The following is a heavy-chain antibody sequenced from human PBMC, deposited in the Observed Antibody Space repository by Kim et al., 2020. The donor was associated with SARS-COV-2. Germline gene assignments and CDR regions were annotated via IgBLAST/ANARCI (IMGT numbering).Heavy chain of an antibody. J-gene: IGHJ4*02. CDR3: AREGGSGRASFDY. Sequence: YADSVKGRVTISRDNAKNSLYLQMNNLRAEDTALYYCAREGGSGRASFDYWGQGTLVTVSS. V-gene: IGHV3-20*03. D-gene: IGHD6-19*01.